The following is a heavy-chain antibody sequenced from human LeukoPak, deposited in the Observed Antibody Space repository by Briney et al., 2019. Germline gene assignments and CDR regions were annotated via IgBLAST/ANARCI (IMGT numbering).Heavy chain of an antibody. CDR2: MNPNSGNT. V-gene: IGHV1-8*01. CDR1: GYTFTSYD. J-gene: IGHJ6*02. Sequence: ASVKVSCKASGYTFTSYDINWVRQATGQGLEWMGWMNPNSGNTGYAQKFQGRVTMTRNTSISTAYMELSSLRSEDTAVYYCARVRYSSGWYGYYYYGMDVWGQGTTVTVSS. CDR3: ARVRYSSGWYGYYYYGMDV. D-gene: IGHD6-19*01.